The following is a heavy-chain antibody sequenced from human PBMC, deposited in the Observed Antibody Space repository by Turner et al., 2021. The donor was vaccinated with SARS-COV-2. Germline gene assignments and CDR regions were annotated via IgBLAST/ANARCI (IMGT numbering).Heavy chain of an antibody. V-gene: IGHV2-70*15. CDR3: ARIRSDWYCPYYFYGMDV. CDR2: IDWDDDK. Sequence: QVTLRESGPALVKPTQTLTLTCTFSGFSLSTSGMCVSWIRQPPGKALEWLARIDWDDDKYYSTSLKTRLTISKDTSKNQVVLTMTNMDPVDTATYYCARIRSDWYCPYYFYGMDVWGQGTTVTVSS. CDR1: GFSLSTSGMC. J-gene: IGHJ6*02. D-gene: IGHD3-9*01.